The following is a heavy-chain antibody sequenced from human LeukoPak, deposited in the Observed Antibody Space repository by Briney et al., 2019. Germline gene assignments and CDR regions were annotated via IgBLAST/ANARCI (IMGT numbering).Heavy chain of an antibody. CDR1: GGSFSAYY. J-gene: IGHJ4*02. Sequence: PSGTLSLTCAVYGGSFSAYYWSWIRQPPGKGLEWIGEINHSGSTNYNPSLKSRVTISVDTSKNQFSLKLSSVTAADTAVYYCARVAPERDLNLDYWGQGTLVTVSS. CDR3: ARVAPERDLNLDY. CDR2: INHSGST. D-gene: IGHD1-1*01. V-gene: IGHV4-34*01.